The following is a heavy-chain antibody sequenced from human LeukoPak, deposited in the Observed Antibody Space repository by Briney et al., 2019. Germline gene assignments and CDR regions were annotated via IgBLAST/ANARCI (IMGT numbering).Heavy chain of an antibody. V-gene: IGHV3-23*01. D-gene: IGHD2-2*01. CDR3: AKRIGSSTTQIDY. CDR1: GFTFNNYA. CDR2: LSGSGTST. J-gene: IGHJ4*02. Sequence: GGSLRLSCAASGFTFNNYAMSWVRQAPGKGLEWVSVLSGSGTSTYYADSVKGRFTISRDNSKNTLYLQMNSLRAEDTAVYYCAKRIGSSTTQIDYWGQGTLVTVSS.